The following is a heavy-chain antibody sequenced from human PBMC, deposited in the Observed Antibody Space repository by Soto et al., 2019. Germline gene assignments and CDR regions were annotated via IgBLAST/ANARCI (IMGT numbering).Heavy chain of an antibody. CDR1: GGFFRSYD. D-gene: IGHD2-15*01. J-gene: IGHJ4*01. Sequence: GSSEASGGFFRSYDLSWVQQANGQVLEWMGGIIPMLRTANYTQKFQGRVTITADDSTSTAYMELSGLRFEDTAVYYCAIARFLIGGFRSNLYFSAVRGHGTPVTGS. CDR3: AIARFLIGGFRSNLYFSAV. CDR2: IIPMLRTA. V-gene: IGHV1-69*01.